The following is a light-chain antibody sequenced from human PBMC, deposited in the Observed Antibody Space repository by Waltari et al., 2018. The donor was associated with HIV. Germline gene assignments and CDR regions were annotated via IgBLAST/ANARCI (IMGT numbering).Light chain of an antibody. CDR3: QQYNVRPPVT. Sequence: EIVVTQSTVTLSVYPGQRATLSCRSSQSIGNNLAWYQQRPGQPPRLLIYGGSTRATGIPDRFSGSGSGAQFTLTIDGLQSEDFAVYYCQQYNVRPPVTFGQGTRLDIK. J-gene: IGKJ5*01. CDR2: GGS. CDR1: QSIGNN. V-gene: IGKV3-15*01.